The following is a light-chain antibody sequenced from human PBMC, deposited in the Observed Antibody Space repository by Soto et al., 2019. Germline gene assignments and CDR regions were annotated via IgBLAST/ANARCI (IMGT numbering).Light chain of an antibody. CDR3: QQYNNWPQT. Sequence: EIVMRQSPATLSVSPGERATLSCRASQSVSSNLAWYQQKPGQAPRLLINGASTRATGIPARFSGSGSGTEFTLTISSLQSEDFAVYYCQQYNNWPQTFGQGTKVDI. V-gene: IGKV3-15*01. CDR1: QSVSSN. J-gene: IGKJ1*01. CDR2: GAS.